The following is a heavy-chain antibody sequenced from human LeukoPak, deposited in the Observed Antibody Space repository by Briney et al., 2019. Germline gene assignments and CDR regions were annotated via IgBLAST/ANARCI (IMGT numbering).Heavy chain of an antibody. CDR2: ISWNSGSI. J-gene: IGHJ5*02. Sequence: SLRLSCAASGFTFDDYAMHWVRQAPGKGLEWVSGISWNSGSIGYADSVKGRFTISRDNARNSLYLQMNNLRGEDTAIYYCARDAGNSGYGCDLWGQGTLVTVSS. CDR3: ARDAGNSGYGCDL. V-gene: IGHV3-9*01. CDR1: GFTFDDYA. D-gene: IGHD5-12*01.